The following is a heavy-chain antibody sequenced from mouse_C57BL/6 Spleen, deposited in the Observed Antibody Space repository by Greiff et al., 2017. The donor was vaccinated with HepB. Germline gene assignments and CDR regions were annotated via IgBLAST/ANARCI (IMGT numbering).Heavy chain of an antibody. CDR3: ARWDYGDN. CDR2: IYPGDGDT. CDR1: GYAFSSSW. D-gene: IGHD2-4*01. V-gene: IGHV1-82*01. J-gene: IGHJ2*01. Sequence: QVQLQQSGPELVKPGASVKISCKASGYAFSSSWMNWVKQRPGKGLEWIGRIYPGDGDTNYNGKFKGKATLTADKSSSTAYMQLSSLTSEDSAVYFCARWDYGDNWGQGTTLTVSS.